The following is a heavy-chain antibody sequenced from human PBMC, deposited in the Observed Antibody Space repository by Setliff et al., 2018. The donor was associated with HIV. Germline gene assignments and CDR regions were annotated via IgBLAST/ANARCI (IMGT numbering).Heavy chain of an antibody. CDR2: IIPIFGTT. V-gene: IGHV1-69*13. CDR1: GDFFSNYA. Sequence: GASVKVSCKASGDFFSNYAINWVRQALGQGLEWMGAIIPIFGTTNYAQKFHDRVTITADESTSTAYMDLSSLTSADMAVYYCARESEMATAANYYYGMGVWGQGTTVTVSS. CDR3: ARESEMATAANYYYGMGV. J-gene: IGHJ6*02. D-gene: IGHD2-2*01.